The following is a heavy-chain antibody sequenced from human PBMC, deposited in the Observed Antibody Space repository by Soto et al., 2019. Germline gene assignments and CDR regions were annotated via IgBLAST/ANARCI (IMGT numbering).Heavy chain of an antibody. D-gene: IGHD6-13*01. J-gene: IGHJ5*02. V-gene: IGHV3-21*01. CDR3: ARDEGRRSWYAPNWFDP. Sequence: EVQLVESRGGLVKPGGALRLSCAAAGFTFSNYSMNWVRQAPGKGLEWVSSIISSSSYIYYADSVKGRFTISRDNAKNSLYLQMNSLRAEDTAVYYCARDEGRRSWYAPNWFDPCGQGTLVTVSS. CDR1: GFTFSNYS. CDR2: IISSSSYI.